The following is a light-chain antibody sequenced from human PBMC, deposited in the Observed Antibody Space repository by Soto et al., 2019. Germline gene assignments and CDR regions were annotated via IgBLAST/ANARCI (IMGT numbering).Light chain of an antibody. CDR2: AAS. V-gene: IGKV1-6*01. Sequence: AIQMTQSPSSLSASVGDRVTISCRASQDIGKDCSWYQQKPGKAPKFLLSAASSLPSGVPSRFSGSGSGTDFTLTISSLQPEDFATYYCLQHYDFPRTFGQGTRVE. CDR3: LQHYDFPRT. J-gene: IGKJ1*01. CDR1: QDIGKD.